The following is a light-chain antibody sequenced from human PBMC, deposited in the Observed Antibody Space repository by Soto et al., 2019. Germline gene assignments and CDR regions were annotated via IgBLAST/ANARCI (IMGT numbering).Light chain of an antibody. V-gene: IGKV1-13*02. CDR1: QGVGRA. Sequence: AIQLTQSPSSLSASVGDRVIITCRASQGVGRAVAWYQLKPGKSPKLLIYDASILETGAPARFSGSGSGTDFTLTISTLQPEEFATYYCQQFNGDPSFGQGTRLDIK. CDR3: QQFNGDPS. CDR2: DAS. J-gene: IGKJ5*01.